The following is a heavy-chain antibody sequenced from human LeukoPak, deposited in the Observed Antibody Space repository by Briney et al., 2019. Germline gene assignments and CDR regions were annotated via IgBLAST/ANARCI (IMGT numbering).Heavy chain of an antibody. CDR1: GGSISNYY. CDR2: VYYSGST. Sequence: SETLSLTCTVSGGSISNYYWSWIRQPPGKGLEWIGYVYYSGSTNYNPSLKSRVTISVDTSKNQFSLKLSSVTAADTAVYYCARGRPPYCSSTSCYVHYMDVWGKGTTVTVSS. J-gene: IGHJ6*03. CDR3: ARGRPPYCSSTSCYVHYMDV. V-gene: IGHV4-59*12. D-gene: IGHD2-2*01.